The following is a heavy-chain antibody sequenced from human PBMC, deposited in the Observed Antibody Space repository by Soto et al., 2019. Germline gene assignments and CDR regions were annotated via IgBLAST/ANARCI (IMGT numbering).Heavy chain of an antibody. D-gene: IGHD3-22*01. CDR3: ASTDYYDSSGYVVPDDAFDI. V-gene: IGHV4-31*03. CDR2: IYYSGST. CDR1: GGSISSGGYY. J-gene: IGHJ3*02. Sequence: PSETLSLTCTVSGGSISSGGYYWSWIRQHPGKGLEWIGYIYYSGSTYYNPSLKSRVTISVDTSKNQFSLKLSSVTAADTAVYYCASTDYYDSSGYVVPDDAFDIWGQGTMVTVSS.